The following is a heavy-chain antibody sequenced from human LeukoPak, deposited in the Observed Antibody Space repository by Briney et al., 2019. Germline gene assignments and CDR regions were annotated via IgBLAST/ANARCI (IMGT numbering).Heavy chain of an antibody. CDR1: GYSISSGYY. CDR3: ARVQFGGQQRGPFDY. CDR2: IYHSGST. D-gene: IGHD3-16*01. J-gene: IGHJ4*02. Sequence: PSETLSLTCTVSGYSISSGYYWGWIRQPPGKGLEWIGSIYHSGSTYYNPSLKSRVTISVDTSKNQFSLKLSSVTAADTAVYYCARVQFGGQQRGPFDYWGQGTLVTVSS. V-gene: IGHV4-38-2*02.